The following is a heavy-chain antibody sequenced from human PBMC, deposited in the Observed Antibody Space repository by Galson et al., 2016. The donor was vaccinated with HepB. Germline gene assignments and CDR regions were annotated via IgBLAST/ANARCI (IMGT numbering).Heavy chain of an antibody. D-gene: IGHD5-24*01. J-gene: IGHJ4*02. CDR1: GDSVSSNSAA. CDR2: TYYRSKWYN. CDR3: ARREDGYSSAYHFDY. V-gene: IGHV6-1*01. Sequence: CAISGDSVSSNSAAWTWIRQSPSRGLEWLGRTYYRSKWYNDYAVSVKSRITINPDTSKNQFSLQLNSVTAADTAFYYCARREDGYSSAYHFDYWGRGTLVTVSS.